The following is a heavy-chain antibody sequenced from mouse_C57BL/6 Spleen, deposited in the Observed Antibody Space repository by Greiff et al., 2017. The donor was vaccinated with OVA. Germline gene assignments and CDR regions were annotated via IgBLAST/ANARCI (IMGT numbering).Heavy chain of an antibody. V-gene: IGHV1-55*01. CDR2: IYPGSGST. CDR1: GYTFTSYW. J-gene: IGHJ2*01. D-gene: IGHD1-1*01. CDR3: AREAFYYGSSYLDY. Sequence: QVHVKQPGAELVKPGASVKMSCKASGYTFTSYWITWVKQRPGQGLEWIGDIYPGSGSTNYNEKFKSKATLTVDTSSSTAYMQLSSLTSEDSAVYYCAREAFYYGSSYLDYWGQGTTLTVSS.